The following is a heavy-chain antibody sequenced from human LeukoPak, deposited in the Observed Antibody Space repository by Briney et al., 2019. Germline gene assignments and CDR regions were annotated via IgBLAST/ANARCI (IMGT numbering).Heavy chain of an antibody. CDR1: GYTFTGYY. J-gene: IGHJ6*03. Sequence: ASVKVSCKASGYTFTGYYMHWVRQAPGQGLEWMGWINPNSGGTNYAQKFQGRVTMTRDTSTSTAYMELSRLRSDDTAVYYCARARGNYDLYYYYMDVWGKGTTVTVSS. CDR2: INPNSGGT. V-gene: IGHV1-2*02. D-gene: IGHD1-7*01. CDR3: ARARGNYDLYYYYMDV.